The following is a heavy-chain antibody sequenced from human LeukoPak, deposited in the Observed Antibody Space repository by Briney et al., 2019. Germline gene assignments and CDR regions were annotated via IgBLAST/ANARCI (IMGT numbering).Heavy chain of an antibody. CDR3: ARGGDTIFGVVIPSH. Sequence: ASVKVSCKASGYTFTSYDINWVRQATGQGLEWMGWMNPNSGNTGYAQKFQGRVTMTRNTSISTAYKELSSLRSEDTAVYYCARGGDTIFGVVIPSHWGQGTLVTVSS. J-gene: IGHJ4*02. D-gene: IGHD3-3*01. CDR1: GYTFTSYD. V-gene: IGHV1-8*01. CDR2: MNPNSGNT.